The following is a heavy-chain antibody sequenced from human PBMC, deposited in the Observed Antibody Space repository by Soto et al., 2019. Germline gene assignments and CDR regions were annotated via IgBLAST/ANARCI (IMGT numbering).Heavy chain of an antibody. D-gene: IGHD2-15*01. Sequence: GGSLRLSCAASGFTFSSYSMNWVRQAPGKGLEWVSSISNSGSVIYYADSVKGRFTISRDNAKNTLYLQMNSLRAEDTAIYYCAKLLPTSATGYWGQGTLVTVSS. V-gene: IGHV3-21*04. J-gene: IGHJ4*02. CDR1: GFTFSSYS. CDR3: AKLLPTSATGY. CDR2: ISNSGSVI.